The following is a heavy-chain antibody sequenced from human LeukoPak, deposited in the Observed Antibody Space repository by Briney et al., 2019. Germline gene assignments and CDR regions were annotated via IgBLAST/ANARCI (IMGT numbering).Heavy chain of an antibody. Sequence: SETLSLTCAVYGGSFSGYYWSWIRQPPGKGLEWIGEINHSGSTNYNPSLKSRVTISVDMSKNQFSLKLSSVTAADTAVYYCARVGRWFGELVGYYYYYGMDVWGKGTTVTVSS. CDR3: ARVGRWFGELVGYYYYYGMDV. CDR2: INHSGST. CDR1: GGSFSGYY. V-gene: IGHV4-34*01. D-gene: IGHD3-10*01. J-gene: IGHJ6*04.